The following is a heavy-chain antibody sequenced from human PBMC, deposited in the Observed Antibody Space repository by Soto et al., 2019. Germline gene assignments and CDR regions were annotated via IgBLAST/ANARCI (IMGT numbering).Heavy chain of an antibody. CDR3: ARAPGVRGYYYGMDV. V-gene: IGHV1-2*04. Sequence: ASVKVSCKASGYTFTGYYMHWVRQAPGQGLEWMGWINPNSGGTNYAQKFQGWVTMTRDTSISTAYMELSRLRSDDTAVYYCARAPGVRGYYYGMDVWGQGTTVTVSS. CDR2: INPNSGGT. CDR1: GYTFTGYY. D-gene: IGHD3-10*01. J-gene: IGHJ6*02.